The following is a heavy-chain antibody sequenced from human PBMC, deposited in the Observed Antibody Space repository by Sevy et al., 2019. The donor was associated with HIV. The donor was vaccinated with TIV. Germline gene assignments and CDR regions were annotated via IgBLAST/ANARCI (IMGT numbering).Heavy chain of an antibody. Sequence: SETLSLTCAVSGYSISSGYYWGWIRQPPGKGLEWIGSIYHSGSTYYNPSLKSRVTISVDTSKNQFSLKLSSVTAADTAVYYCARTLVAAWGHDAFDIWGQGTMVTVSS. CDR1: GYSISSGYY. CDR3: ARTLVAAWGHDAFDI. J-gene: IGHJ3*02. D-gene: IGHD2-15*01. CDR2: IYHSGST. V-gene: IGHV4-38-2*01.